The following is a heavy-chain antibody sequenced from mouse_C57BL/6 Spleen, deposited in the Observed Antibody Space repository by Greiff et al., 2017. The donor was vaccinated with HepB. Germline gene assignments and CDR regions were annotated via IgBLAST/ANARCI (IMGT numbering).Heavy chain of an antibody. CDR3: VREETSLAY. V-gene: IGHV10-1*01. CDR2: IRSKSNKYAT. J-gene: IGHJ3*01. CDR1: GFSFNTYA. Sequence: GGGLVQPKGSLKLSCAASGFSFNTYAMNWVRQAPGKGLEWVARIRSKSNKYATYYADSVKDRFTISRDDSESMLYLQMNNLKTEDTAMYYCVREETSLAYWGQGTLVTVSA.